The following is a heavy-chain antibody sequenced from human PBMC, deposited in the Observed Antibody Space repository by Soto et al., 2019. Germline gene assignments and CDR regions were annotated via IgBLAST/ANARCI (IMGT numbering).Heavy chain of an antibody. V-gene: IGHV3-23*01. CDR1: GFKFSNYA. CDR3: AKDRRAGGNSAFYFDF. J-gene: IGHJ4*02. Sequence: VGSLRLSCAASGFKFSNYAMSWVRQAPGKGLEWVSLISATGGGTYYADSVKGRFTISRDNSHNTLYLQVHSLTAEDTAVYYCAKDRRAGGNSAFYFDFWGQGARVTVSS. D-gene: IGHD3-16*01. CDR2: ISATGGGT.